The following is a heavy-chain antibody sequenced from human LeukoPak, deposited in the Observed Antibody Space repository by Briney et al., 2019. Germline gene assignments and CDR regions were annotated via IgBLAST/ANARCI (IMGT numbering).Heavy chain of an antibody. D-gene: IGHD3-10*01. Sequence: PGGSLRLSCAASGFTFTGYWVTWVRQAPGKGLEWVATITQDGSEKYYVDSVKGRFTISRDNAKNSLYLQMNSLRVEDTAVFYCATGHSGSYSAWGQGTLVTVSS. V-gene: IGHV3-7*03. J-gene: IGHJ5*02. CDR2: ITQDGSEK. CDR1: GFTFTGYW. CDR3: ATGHSGSYSA.